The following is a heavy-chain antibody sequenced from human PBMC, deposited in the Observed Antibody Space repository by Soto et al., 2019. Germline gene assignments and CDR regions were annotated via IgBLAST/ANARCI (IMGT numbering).Heavy chain of an antibody. V-gene: IGHV3-9*01. Sequence: EVQLVESGGGLVQPGRSLRLSCAASGFRFEDYAVHWVRQAPGKGLEWVSGIAWNSDIIGYADSVKGRFTISRDNGKNSLYLQMNSLRHEDTALYYCAKDHYGSAIYGMDVWGQGTTVTVSS. CDR3: AKDHYGSAIYGMDV. CDR1: GFRFEDYA. J-gene: IGHJ6*02. CDR2: IAWNSDII. D-gene: IGHD3-10*01.